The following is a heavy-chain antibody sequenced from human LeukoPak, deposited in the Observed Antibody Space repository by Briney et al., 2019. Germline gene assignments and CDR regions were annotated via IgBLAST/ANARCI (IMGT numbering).Heavy chain of an antibody. Sequence: SETLSLTCTVSDGSITSYYWSWIRQPPGKGLEWIGYVYYSGSTNYNPSLKSRVTISVDTSKNQFSLKLSSVTAADTAVYYCAREDPRQQLILDYWGQGTLVTVSS. D-gene: IGHD6-13*01. CDR3: AREDPRQQLILDY. CDR2: VYYSGST. V-gene: IGHV4-59*01. CDR1: DGSITSYY. J-gene: IGHJ4*02.